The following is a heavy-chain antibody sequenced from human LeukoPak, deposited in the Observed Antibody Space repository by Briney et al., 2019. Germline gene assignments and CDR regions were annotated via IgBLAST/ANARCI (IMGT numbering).Heavy chain of an antibody. Sequence: SGPTLVNPTQTLTLTCTFSGFSLSTSGVGVGWIRQPPGKALEWLALIYWDDDKRYNPSLKTRLTITKTTSTNQVLLTMTNVDPVDTATYYCAYGSIAVTGPDYWGQGTLVTVSS. J-gene: IGHJ4*02. V-gene: IGHV2-5*02. D-gene: IGHD6-19*01. CDR3: AYGSIAVTGPDY. CDR2: IYWDDDK. CDR1: GFSLSTSGVG.